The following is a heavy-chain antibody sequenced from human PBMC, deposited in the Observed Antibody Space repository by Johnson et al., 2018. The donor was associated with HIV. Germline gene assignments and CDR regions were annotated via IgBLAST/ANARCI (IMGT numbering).Heavy chain of an antibody. D-gene: IGHD5-12*01. CDR3: ARESTIGAGLDAFDI. V-gene: IGHV3-33*08. J-gene: IGHJ3*02. Sequence: QVQLVESGGGLVQPGGSLRLSCAASGFTFSSYGMHWVRQAPGKGLEWVAVIWYDGSNKYYVDSVKGRFTISRDNDKNSLYLQMNSLRAEDTAVYYCARESTIGAGLDAFDIWGQGTLVTVSS. CDR1: GFTFSSYG. CDR2: IWYDGSNK.